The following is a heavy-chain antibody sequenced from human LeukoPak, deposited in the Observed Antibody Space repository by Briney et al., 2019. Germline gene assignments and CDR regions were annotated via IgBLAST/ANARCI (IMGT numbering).Heavy chain of an antibody. CDR1: GYTFTSYG. D-gene: IGHD1-14*01. J-gene: IGHJ3*02. V-gene: IGHV1-18*01. CDR2: ISAYNGNT. Sequence: ASVKVSCKASGYTFTSYGISWVRQAPGQGLEWMGWISAYNGNTNYAQKLQGRVTMTTDTSTSTAYMELRSLRSDDTAVYYCARVESYPLRNALDIWGQGTMVTVSS. CDR3: ARVESYPLRNALDI.